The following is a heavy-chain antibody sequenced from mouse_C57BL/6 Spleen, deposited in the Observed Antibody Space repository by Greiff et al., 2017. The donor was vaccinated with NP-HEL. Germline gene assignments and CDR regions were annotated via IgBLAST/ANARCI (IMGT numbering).Heavy chain of an antibody. V-gene: IGHV1-52*01. J-gene: IGHJ3*01. D-gene: IGHD2-4*01. Sequence: VKLQESGAELVRPGSSVKLSCKASGYTFTSYWMHWVKQRPIQGLEWIGNIDPSDSETHYNQKFKDKATLTVDKSSSTAYMQLSSLTSEDSAVYYCARGDYDYDGSWFAYWGQGTLVTVSA. CDR2: IDPSDSET. CDR3: ARGDYDYDGSWFAY. CDR1: GYTFTSYW.